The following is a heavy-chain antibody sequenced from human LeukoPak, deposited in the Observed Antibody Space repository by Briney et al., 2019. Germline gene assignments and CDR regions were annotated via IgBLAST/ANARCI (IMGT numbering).Heavy chain of an antibody. J-gene: IGHJ2*01. Sequence: PSETLSLTCAVSGYSISSGCYWGWIRQPPGKGLEWIGSIYHSGSTYNNPSLKSRVTISVDTSKNQCSLKLSSVTAADTAVYYCAREYCSSTSCYLYNWYFDLWGRGTLVTVSS. CDR1: GYSISSGCY. V-gene: IGHV4-38-2*01. CDR2: IYHSGST. CDR3: AREYCSSTSCYLYNWYFDL. D-gene: IGHD2-2*01.